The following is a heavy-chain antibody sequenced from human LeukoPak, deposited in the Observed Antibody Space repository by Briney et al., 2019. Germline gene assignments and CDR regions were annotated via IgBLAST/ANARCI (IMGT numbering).Heavy chain of an antibody. CDR2: ISSSGSTI. V-gene: IGHV3-11*04. D-gene: IGHD6-19*01. Sequence: GGSLRLSCAASGFTFSDYYMSWIRQAPGKGLEWVSYISSSGSTIYYADSVKGRFTISRDNAKNSLYLQMNSLRAEDTAVYYCARDNPPGIAVADPDYWGQGTLVTVSS. CDR3: ARDNPPGIAVADPDY. J-gene: IGHJ4*02. CDR1: GFTFSDYY.